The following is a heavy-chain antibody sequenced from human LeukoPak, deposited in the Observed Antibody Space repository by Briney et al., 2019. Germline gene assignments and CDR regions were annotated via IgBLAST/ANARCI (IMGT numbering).Heavy chain of an antibody. CDR3: AIQNHYPLDY. D-gene: IGHD3-10*01. CDR2: INSDGSST. J-gene: IGHJ4*02. CDR1: GFTFSSYG. V-gene: IGHV3-74*01. Sequence: GVSLRLSCAASGFTFSSYGMHWVRQAPGKGLVWVSRINSDGSSTNYADSVKGRFTISRDNAKNTLYLQVNSLRAEDTAVYYCAIQNHYPLDYWGQGTLVTVSS.